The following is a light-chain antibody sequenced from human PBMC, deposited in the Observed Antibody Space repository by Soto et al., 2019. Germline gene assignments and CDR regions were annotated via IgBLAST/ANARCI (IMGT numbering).Light chain of an antibody. CDR1: QSVSSSY. CDR3: QQYGGSSLYT. J-gene: IGKJ2*01. V-gene: IGKV3-20*01. Sequence: EIVLTQSPGTLSLSPGERATLSCRASQSVSSSYLGWYQQKPGQAPRLLIYGASSRATGIPDRFSGSGSGTDFTLTISRLDPEDFAVYYCQQYGGSSLYTFGQGTKLDIK. CDR2: GAS.